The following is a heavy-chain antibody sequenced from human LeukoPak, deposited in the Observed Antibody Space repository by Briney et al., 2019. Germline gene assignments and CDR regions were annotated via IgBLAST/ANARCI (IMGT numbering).Heavy chain of an antibody. D-gene: IGHD3-10*01. CDR3: GINRPGKALDI. V-gene: IGHV1-2*02. CDR1: GYTFTDYF. Sequence: GASVKVSCKASGYTFTDYFIHWVRQAPGQGLEWMGWIGPKSGDTSYSQKFQGRVTVTRDTSISTVYMEVSRLRSDDTAVYYCGINRPGKALDILGQGTMVTVSS. CDR2: IGPKSGDT. J-gene: IGHJ3*02.